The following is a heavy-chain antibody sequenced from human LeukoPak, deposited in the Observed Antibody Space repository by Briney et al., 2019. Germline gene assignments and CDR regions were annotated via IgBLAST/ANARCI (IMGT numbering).Heavy chain of an antibody. J-gene: IGHJ4*02. Sequence: SQTLSLTCAISGDSVSSNSAAWNWIRQSPSRGLEWLGRTYYRSKWYNDYAVSVKSRITINPDTSKNQFSLQLNSVTPEDTAVYYCAKAAYYYDSSGSGSNFGYWGQGTLVTVSS. CDR1: GDSVSSNSAA. CDR3: AKAAYYYDSSGSGSNFGY. V-gene: IGHV6-1*01. D-gene: IGHD3-22*01. CDR2: TYYRSKWYN.